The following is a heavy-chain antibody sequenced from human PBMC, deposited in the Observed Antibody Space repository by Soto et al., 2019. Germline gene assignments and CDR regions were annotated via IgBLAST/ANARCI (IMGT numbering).Heavy chain of an antibody. V-gene: IGHV3-23*04. CDR3: AKDMRGSGSYYLYGMDV. CDR1: GFTFSSYA. CDR2: ISASGGST. D-gene: IGHD3-10*01. J-gene: IGHJ6*02. Sequence: EVQLVESGGGLVQPGGSLRLSCAASGFTFSSYAMRRVRQAPEKGLEWVSTISASGGSTYHADSLKGRFTISRDNSKNTLYLQMNSLRAEDTAAYYCAKDMRGSGSYYLYGMDVWGQGTTVTVS.